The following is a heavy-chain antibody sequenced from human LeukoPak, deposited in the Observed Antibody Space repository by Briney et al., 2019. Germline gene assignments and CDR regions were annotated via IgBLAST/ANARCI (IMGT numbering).Heavy chain of an antibody. D-gene: IGHD3-22*01. J-gene: IGHJ4*02. CDR2: ISSSSSYI. V-gene: IGHV3-21*01. CDR3: ATTPYYDSSGYYYFDY. Sequence: GGSLRLSCAASGFTFSSYSMNWVRQAPGKGLEWVSSISSSSSYIYYADSVKGRYTISRDNAKNSLYLQMNSLRAEDTAVYYCATTPYYDSSGYYYFDYWGQGTLVTVSS. CDR1: GFTFSSYS.